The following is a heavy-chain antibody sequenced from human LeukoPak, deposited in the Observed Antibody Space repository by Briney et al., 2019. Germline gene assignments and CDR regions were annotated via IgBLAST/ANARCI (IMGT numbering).Heavy chain of an antibody. CDR1: GYTFTGYY. CDR2: INPNSGGT. D-gene: IGHD3-10*01. V-gene: IGHV1-2*02. J-gene: IGHJ4*02. CDR3: ARVIPRVRGPPHQPSGY. Sequence: ASVKVSCKASGYTFTGYYMHWVRQAPGQGLEWMGWINPNSGGTNYAQKFQGRVTMTRDTSISTAYMELSRLRSDDTAVYYCARVIPRVRGPPHQPSGYWGQGTLVTVSS.